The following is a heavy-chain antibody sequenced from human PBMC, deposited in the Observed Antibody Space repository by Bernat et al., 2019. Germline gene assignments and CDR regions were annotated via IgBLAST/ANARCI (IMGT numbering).Heavy chain of an antibody. J-gene: IGHJ4*02. Sequence: EVQLVESGGGLVKPGGSLRLSCAASGFTFSSYSMNWVRQAPGKGLEWVSAISGSGGSTYYADSVKGRFTISRDNSKNTLYLQMNSLRAEDTAVYYCAKTLYYYGSGSPDYWGQGTLVTVSS. CDR3: AKTLYYYGSGSPDY. CDR2: ISGSGGST. V-gene: IGHV3-23*04. D-gene: IGHD3-10*01. CDR1: GFTFSSYS.